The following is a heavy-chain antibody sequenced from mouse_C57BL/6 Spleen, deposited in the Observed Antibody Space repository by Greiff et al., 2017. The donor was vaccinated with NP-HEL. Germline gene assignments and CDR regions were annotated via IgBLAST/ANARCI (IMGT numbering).Heavy chain of an antibody. CDR3: ARGYDYDVHAMDY. CDR1: GYTFTSYW. D-gene: IGHD2-4*01. Sequence: QVHVKQPGTELVKPGASVKLSCKASGYTFTSYWMHWVKQRPGQGLEWIGNINPSNGGTNYNEKFKSKATLTVDKSSSTAYMQLSSLTSEDSAVYYCARGYDYDVHAMDYWGQGTSVTVSS. J-gene: IGHJ4*01. CDR2: INPSNGGT. V-gene: IGHV1-53*01.